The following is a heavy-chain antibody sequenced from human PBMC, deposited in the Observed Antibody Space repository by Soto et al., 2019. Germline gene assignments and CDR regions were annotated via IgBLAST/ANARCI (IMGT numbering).Heavy chain of an antibody. CDR3: ARARAYGAPFEYYMEV. J-gene: IGHJ6*03. CDR1: GFTFTSYD. Sequence: ASVKVSCKASGFTFTSYDFNWVRQATGQGLEWMGWMNPNSGNTGFAQKFQGRVTLTRDTSITTAYMELSSLRSEDMAVYYCARARAYGAPFEYYMEVWGKGTTVTVSS. V-gene: IGHV1-8*01. D-gene: IGHD3-10*01. CDR2: MNPNSGNT.